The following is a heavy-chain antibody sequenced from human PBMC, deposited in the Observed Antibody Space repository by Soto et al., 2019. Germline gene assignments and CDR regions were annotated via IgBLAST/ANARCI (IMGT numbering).Heavy chain of an antibody. CDR3: ARRGAYYYDSSGYNDAFDI. D-gene: IGHD3-22*01. Sequence: GESLKISCKGSGYSFTLYWIGWVRQMPGKGLEWMGIIYPGDSDTRYSPSFQGQVTISADKSISTAYLQWSSLKASDTAMYYCARRGAYYYDSSGYNDAFDIWGQGTMVTVSS. CDR1: GYSFTLYW. V-gene: IGHV5-51*01. CDR2: IYPGDSDT. J-gene: IGHJ3*02.